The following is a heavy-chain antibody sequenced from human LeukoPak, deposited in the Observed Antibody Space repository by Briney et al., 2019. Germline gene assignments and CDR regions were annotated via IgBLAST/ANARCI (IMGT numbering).Heavy chain of an antibody. CDR2: INPNSGGT. CDR3: ARLLWFGETHLDY. CDR1: GYTFTGYY. Sequence: ASVKVSCKASGYTFTGYYMHWVRQATGQGLEWMGWINPNSGGTNYAQKFQGRVTMTRDTSISTAYMELSRLRSDDTAVYYCARLLWFGETHLDYWGQGTLVTVSS. V-gene: IGHV1-2*02. J-gene: IGHJ4*02. D-gene: IGHD3-10*01.